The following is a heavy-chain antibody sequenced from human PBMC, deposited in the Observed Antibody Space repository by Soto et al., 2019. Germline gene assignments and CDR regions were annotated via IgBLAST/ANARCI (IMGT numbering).Heavy chain of an antibody. CDR1: SISTYY. CDR2: IYYMEKT. D-gene: IGHD1-26*01. CDR3: ARDPVGVTHFDY. J-gene: IGHJ4*02. Sequence: QVQLQESGPGLVKPSETLSLTCTVDSISTYYWNWIRQSPGKGLEWIGYIYYMEKTNYNPSLRSRVTMSIDTSRNQFSLKLRSVTAADTAVYYCARDPVGVTHFDYWGQGALVTVSS. V-gene: IGHV4-59*01.